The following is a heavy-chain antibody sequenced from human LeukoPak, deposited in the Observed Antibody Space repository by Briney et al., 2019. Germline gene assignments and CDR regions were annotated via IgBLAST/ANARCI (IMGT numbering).Heavy chain of an antibody. D-gene: IGHD3-22*01. V-gene: IGHV1-69*05. CDR2: IIPIFGTA. CDR3: ARDHSSGYSDY. J-gene: IGHJ4*02. Sequence: SVKVSCKASGGTFSSYAISWVRQAPGQGLEWMGGIIPIFGTANYAQKLQGRVTMTTDTSTSTAYMELRSLRSDDTAVYYCARDHSSGYSDYWGQGTLVTVSS. CDR1: GGTFSSYA.